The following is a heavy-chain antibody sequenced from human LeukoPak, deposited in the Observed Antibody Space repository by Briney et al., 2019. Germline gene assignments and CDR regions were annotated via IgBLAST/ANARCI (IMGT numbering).Heavy chain of an antibody. D-gene: IGHD1-26*01. CDR3: ARGLAGATTDGDY. J-gene: IGHJ4*02. CDR2: IKTDGSEK. CDR1: GFTFSSYW. Sequence: GGSLRLSCAASGFTFSSYWMSWVRQVPGKGLEWVANIKTDGSEKYYLDSVKGRFTISRDNAKNSLYLQMNSLRAEDTAVYYCARGLAGATTDGDYWGQGTLVTVSS. V-gene: IGHV3-7*04.